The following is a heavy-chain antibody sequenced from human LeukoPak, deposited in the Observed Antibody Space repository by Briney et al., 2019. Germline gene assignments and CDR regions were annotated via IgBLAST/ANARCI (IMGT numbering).Heavy chain of an antibody. CDR2: INPNSGGT. CDR3: ARAEAIDY. V-gene: IGHV1-2*02. J-gene: IGHJ4*02. CDR1: GYTFTAYY. Sequence: ASVKVSCKASGYTFTAYYMHWVRQAPGQGLEWMGWINPNSGGTKYAQKFQGRVTMTRDTSTSTAYMELSSLRSDDTAVYYCARAEAIDYWGQGTLVTVSS. D-gene: IGHD5-12*01.